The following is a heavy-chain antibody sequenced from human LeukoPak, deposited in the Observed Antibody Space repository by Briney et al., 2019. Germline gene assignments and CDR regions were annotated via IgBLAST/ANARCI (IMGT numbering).Heavy chain of an antibody. CDR3: AREDATYVWGSYRSNTLDY. V-gene: IGHV1-18*04. Sequence: GASVKVSCKASGYTFTSYGISWVRQAPGRGLEWMGWISAYNGNTNYAQKLQGRVTMTTDTSTSTAYMELRSLRSDDTAVYYCAREDATYVWGSYRSNTLDYWGQGTLVTVSS. J-gene: IGHJ4*02. CDR1: GYTFTSYG. CDR2: ISAYNGNT. D-gene: IGHD3-16*02.